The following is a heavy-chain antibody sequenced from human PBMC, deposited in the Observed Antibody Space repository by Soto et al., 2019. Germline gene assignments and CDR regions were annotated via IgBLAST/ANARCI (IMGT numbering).Heavy chain of an antibody. Sequence: SETLSLTCTVSGGSISSSSYYWGWIRQPPGKGLEWIGSIYYSGSTYYNPSLKSRVTISVDTSKNQFSLKLSSVTAADTAVYYCASGYCSTTSCHSFDPWGQGTPVTVSS. CDR1: GGSISSSSYY. CDR2: IYYSGST. J-gene: IGHJ5*02. CDR3: ASGYCSTTSCHSFDP. V-gene: IGHV4-39*01. D-gene: IGHD2-2*01.